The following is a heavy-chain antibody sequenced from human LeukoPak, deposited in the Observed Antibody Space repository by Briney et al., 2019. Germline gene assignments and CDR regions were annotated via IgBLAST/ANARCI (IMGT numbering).Heavy chain of an antibody. CDR1: GYRFTDYW. D-gene: IGHD1-26*01. V-gene: IGHV5-51*01. J-gene: IGHJ5*02. CDR3: ARGRTGSTKFGP. Sequence: GESLKISCKGSGYRFTDYWIAWVRQMPGKGLEWMGIIYPGDSDSRYSPSFQGQVTLSADKSISTAYLQWSSLKASDTAMYYSARGRTGSTKFGPWGQGTLVIVSS. CDR2: IYPGDSDS.